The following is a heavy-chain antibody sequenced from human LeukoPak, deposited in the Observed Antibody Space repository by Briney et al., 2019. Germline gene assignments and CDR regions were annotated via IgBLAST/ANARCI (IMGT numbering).Heavy chain of an antibody. J-gene: IGHJ4*02. Sequence: SETLSLTCAVYGGSFSGCYWSWIRQPPGKGLEWIGEINHSGSTNYNPSLKSRVTISVDTSKNQFSLKLSSVTAADTAVYYCARGYLGSTPFDYWGQGTLVTVSS. CDR2: INHSGST. CDR3: ARGYLGSTPFDY. CDR1: GGSFSGCY. V-gene: IGHV4-34*01. D-gene: IGHD2-15*01.